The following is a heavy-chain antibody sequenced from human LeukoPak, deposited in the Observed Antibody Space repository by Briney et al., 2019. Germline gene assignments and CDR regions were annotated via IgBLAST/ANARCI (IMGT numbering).Heavy chain of an antibody. V-gene: IGHV3-7*01. CDR1: GITFSSHA. CDR2: IKEDGSEI. CDR3: ARAVEVDYGDYGWTDY. Sequence: GGSLRLSCAASGITFSSHAMSWVRQAPGKGLEWVANIKEDGSEIYYVDSVKGRLTISRDNAKNSLYLQMNSLRIEDTAVYYCARAVEVDYGDYGWTDYWGQGTLVTVSS. J-gene: IGHJ4*02. D-gene: IGHD4-17*01.